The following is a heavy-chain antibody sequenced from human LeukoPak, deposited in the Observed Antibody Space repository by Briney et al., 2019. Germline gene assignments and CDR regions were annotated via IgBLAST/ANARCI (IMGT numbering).Heavy chain of an antibody. CDR1: GFNLSNYG. CDR3: ASVSGSRGCFDT. V-gene: IGHV3-33*01. J-gene: IGHJ5*02. Sequence: PGVSLRLSCAASGFNLSNYGMHWVRQAPGKGLEWVAVVWYDGSNKHYTDSVKGRFTISRDNSKNTLYLQMNSLRAEDTAVYYCASVSGSRGCFDTWGQGTLVTVSS. D-gene: IGHD3-10*01. CDR2: VWYDGSNK.